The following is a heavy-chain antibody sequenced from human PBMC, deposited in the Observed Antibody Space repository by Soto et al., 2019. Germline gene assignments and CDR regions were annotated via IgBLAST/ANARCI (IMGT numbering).Heavy chain of an antibody. CDR1: GGTFSSYA. D-gene: IGHD6-13*01. Sequence: VSCKASGGTFSSYAISWVRQAPGHGREWMGGIIPIFGTANYAQKFQGRVTITADKSTSTAYMELSSLRSEDTAAYYCARGIMAAAHNPESSHHWRPGTLVTVSS. CDR3: ARGIMAAAHNPESSHH. V-gene: IGHV1-69*06. CDR2: IIPIFGTA. J-gene: IGHJ1*01.